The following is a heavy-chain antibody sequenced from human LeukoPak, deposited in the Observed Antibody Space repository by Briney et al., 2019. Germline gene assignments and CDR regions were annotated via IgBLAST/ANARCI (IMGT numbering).Heavy chain of an antibody. CDR2: ISSSGSTI. J-gene: IGHJ4*02. Sequence: PGGSLRLSCAASGFTFSSYGMSWVRQAPGKGLEWVSYISSSGSTIYYADSVKGRFTISRDNAKNSLYLQMNSLRAEDTAVYYCARSSRFGEFVFDYWGQGTLVTVSS. V-gene: IGHV3-48*04. D-gene: IGHD3-10*01. CDR1: GFTFSSYG. CDR3: ARSSRFGEFVFDY.